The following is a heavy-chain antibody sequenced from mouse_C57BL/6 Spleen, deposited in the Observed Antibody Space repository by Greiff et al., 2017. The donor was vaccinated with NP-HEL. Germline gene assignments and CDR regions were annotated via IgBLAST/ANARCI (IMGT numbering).Heavy chain of an antibody. J-gene: IGHJ1*03. CDR3: ARRGITTVDWYFDV. D-gene: IGHD1-1*01. V-gene: IGHV1-82*01. CDR1: GYAFSSSW. Sequence: VQLQQSGPELVKPGASVKISCKASGYAFSSSWMNWVKQRPGKGLEWIGRIYPGDGDTNYNGKFKGKATLTADKSSSTAYMQLSSLTSEDSAVYFCARRGITTVDWYFDVWGTGTTVTVSS. CDR2: IYPGDGDT.